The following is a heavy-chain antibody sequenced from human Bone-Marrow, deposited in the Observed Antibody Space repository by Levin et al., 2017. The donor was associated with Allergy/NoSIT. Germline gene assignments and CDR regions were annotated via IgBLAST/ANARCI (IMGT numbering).Heavy chain of an antibody. V-gene: IGHV3-48*01. Sequence: RPGGSLRLSCAASESTFSTYSMNWVRQAPGKGLDWVSYISASSSTIYYADSVKGRFTVSRDNDNKSVYLQMNSLRAEDTAVYYCASPGDLAVIGLFDYWGQGALVTVSS. CDR1: ESTFSTYS. J-gene: IGHJ4*02. CDR2: ISASSSTI. CDR3: ASPGDLAVIGLFDY. D-gene: IGHD6-19*01.